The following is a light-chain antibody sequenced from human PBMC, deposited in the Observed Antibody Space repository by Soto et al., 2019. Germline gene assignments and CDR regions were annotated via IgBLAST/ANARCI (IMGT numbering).Light chain of an antibody. Sequence: DIQMTQSPSTLSASVGDRVTITCRASQGISNYLAWYQQRPGKAPKLLIYAASTLQTGVPSRFSGSGSGTEFTLTISSLQPEDFATYHCQQLTSYPRSTFGQGTKVDIK. V-gene: IGKV1-9*01. CDR1: QGISNY. CDR2: AAS. CDR3: QQLTSYPRST. J-gene: IGKJ1*01.